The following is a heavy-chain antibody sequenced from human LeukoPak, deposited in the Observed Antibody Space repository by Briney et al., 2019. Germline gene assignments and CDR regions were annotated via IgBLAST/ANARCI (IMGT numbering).Heavy chain of an antibody. CDR1: GFTFSSYW. J-gene: IGHJ4*02. D-gene: IGHD3-16*02. CDR3: ARGSVGRYRPFDY. CDR2: IKQDGSEK. Sequence: GGSLRLSCAASGFTFSSYWMSWVRQAPGKGLEWVANIKQDGSEKYYVDSVKGRFTISRDNAKNSLYLQMNSLRAEDTAVYYCARGSVGRYRPFDYWGQGTLVTVSS. V-gene: IGHV3-7*03.